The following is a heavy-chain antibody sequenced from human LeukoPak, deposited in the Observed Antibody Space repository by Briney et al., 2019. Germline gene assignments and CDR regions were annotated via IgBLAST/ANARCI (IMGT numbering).Heavy chain of an antibody. D-gene: IGHD2-2*01. J-gene: IGHJ5*02. CDR1: GGSISSYY. V-gene: IGHV4-4*07. Sequence: SETLSLTCSVSGGSISSYYWSWIRQPAGKGLEWIGRIYTSGSTNYNPSLKSRVTMSVDTSKNQFSLKLSSVTAADTAVYYCARDPRWLTPDCTSISCYENYFDPWGQGTLVTVSS. CDR2: IYTSGST. CDR3: ARDPRWLTPDCTSISCYENYFDP.